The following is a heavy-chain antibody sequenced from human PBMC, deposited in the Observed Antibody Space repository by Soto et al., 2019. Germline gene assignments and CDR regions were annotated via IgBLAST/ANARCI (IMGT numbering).Heavy chain of an antibody. V-gene: IGHV1-2*02. J-gene: IGHJ4*02. CDR3: ARDLEKGGGSAGFDY. D-gene: IGHD1-26*01. CDR1: GYTFTVYY. Sequence: SVKVSCKASGYTFTVYYMHWVRQAPGQGLEWMGWINPKSGGTMYPQKFQGRVTMTWDTSISTAYMALTRLRSDDTAVYYCARDLEKGGGSAGFDYWGQGTLVTVSS. CDR2: INPKSGGT.